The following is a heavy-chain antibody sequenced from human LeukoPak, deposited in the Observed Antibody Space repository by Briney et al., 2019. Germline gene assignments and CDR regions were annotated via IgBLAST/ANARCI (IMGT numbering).Heavy chain of an antibody. CDR2: IKSKTDGGTT. J-gene: IGHJ4*02. CDR3: ATEVMYITPVADY. CDR1: GFTFNNAW. D-gene: IGHD3-16*01. V-gene: IGHV3-15*01. Sequence: GGSLRLSCAASGFTFNNAWMNWVRQAPGKGLEWVGRIKSKTDGGTTDYAAPVKGRFTTSRDDSNNRLYLQMNSLKIEDTAVYYCATEVMYITPVADYWGQGTLVTVSS.